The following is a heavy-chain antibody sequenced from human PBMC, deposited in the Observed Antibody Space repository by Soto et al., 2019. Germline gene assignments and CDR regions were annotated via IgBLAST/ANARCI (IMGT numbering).Heavy chain of an antibody. CDR1: GYIFIDYY. J-gene: IGHJ4*02. Sequence: QVQLVQSGAEVKKPGASVKVSCKASGYIFIDYYIHWVRQAPGQGLEWIGIINPNGGSTNYAQKFRGRVTLARDTSTSTVYMDLSSLRSEDTAMYYCARDLAAGDFWGQGTLVTVSS. V-gene: IGHV1-46*01. CDR3: ARDLAAGDF. D-gene: IGHD6-13*01. CDR2: INPNGGST.